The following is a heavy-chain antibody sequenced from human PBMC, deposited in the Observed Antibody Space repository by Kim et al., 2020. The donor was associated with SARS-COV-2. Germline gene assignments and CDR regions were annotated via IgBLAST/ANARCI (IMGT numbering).Heavy chain of an antibody. CDR2: ISSSSSYI. CDR3: ARDYNWNYFGWFEP. V-gene: IGHV3-21*01. D-gene: IGHD1-7*01. J-gene: IGHJ5*02. CDR1: GFTFSSYS. Sequence: GGSLRLSCAASGFTFSSYSMNWVRQAPGKGLEWVSSISSSSSYIYYADSVKGRFTISRDNAKNSLYLQMNSLRAEDTAVYYCARDYNWNYFGWFEPWGQGTLVTVSS.